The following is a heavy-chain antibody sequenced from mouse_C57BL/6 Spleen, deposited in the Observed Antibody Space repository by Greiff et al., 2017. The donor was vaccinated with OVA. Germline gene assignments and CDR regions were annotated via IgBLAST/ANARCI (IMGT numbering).Heavy chain of an antibody. CDR1: GYTFTSYW. CDR2: IDPNSGGT. CDR3: ARGGAYGNFAWFAY. J-gene: IGHJ3*01. Sequence: QVQLKQPGAELVKPGASVKLSCKASGYTFTSYWMHWVKQRPGRGLEWIGRIDPNSGGTKYNEKFKSKATLTVDKPSSTAYMQLSSLTSEDSAVYYCARGGAYGNFAWFAYWGQGTLVTVSA. D-gene: IGHD2-1*01. V-gene: IGHV1-72*01.